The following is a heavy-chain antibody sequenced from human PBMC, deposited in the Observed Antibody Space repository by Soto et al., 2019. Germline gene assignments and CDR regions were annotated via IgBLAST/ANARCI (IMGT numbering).Heavy chain of an antibody. CDR1: GGTFSSYA. CDR2: IIPIFGTA. Sequence: SVKVSCKASGGTFSSYAISWVRQAPGQGLEWMGGIIPIFGTANYAQKFQGRVTITADESTSTAYMELSSLRSEDTAVYYCARDTKDCSSTSCYFGPYYYHYGMDYWGPGTTVTVSS. J-gene: IGHJ6*02. D-gene: IGHD2-2*01. V-gene: IGHV1-69*13. CDR3: ARDTKDCSSTSCYFGPYYYHYGMDY.